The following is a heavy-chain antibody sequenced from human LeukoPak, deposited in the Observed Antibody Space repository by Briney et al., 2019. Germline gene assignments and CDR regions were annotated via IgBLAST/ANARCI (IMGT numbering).Heavy chain of an antibody. CDR3: ARDRAYYYDSSDAFDI. D-gene: IGHD3-22*01. J-gene: IGHJ3*02. CDR1: GGSISSSSYY. Sequence: SETLSLTCTVSGGSISSSSYYWGWIRQPPGKGLEWIGSIYYSGSTYYNPSLKSRVTISVDTSKNQFSLKLSSVTAADTAVYYCARDRAYYYDSSDAFDIWGQGTMVTVSS. V-gene: IGHV4-39*07. CDR2: IYYSGST.